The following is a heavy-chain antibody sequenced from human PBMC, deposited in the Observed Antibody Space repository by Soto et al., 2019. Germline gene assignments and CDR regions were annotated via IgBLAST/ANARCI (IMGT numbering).Heavy chain of an antibody. D-gene: IGHD6-6*01. CDR1: GFTFSNYA. Sequence: EVQLSESGGGLVQPGGSLRLSCAASGFTFSNYAMTWVRQAPGEGLEWVSSISGSGGSTHYADSVKGRFTISRDTAKNTLSLHINGLRAEDTAVYYCAKCSSFSHYYGLDVWGQGTTVTVSS. CDR2: ISGSGGST. J-gene: IGHJ6*02. CDR3: AKCSSFSHYYGLDV. V-gene: IGHV3-23*01.